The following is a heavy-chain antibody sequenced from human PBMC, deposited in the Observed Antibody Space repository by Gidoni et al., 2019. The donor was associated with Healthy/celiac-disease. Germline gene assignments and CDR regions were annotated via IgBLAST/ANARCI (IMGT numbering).Heavy chain of an antibody. J-gene: IGHJ2*01. CDR2: IYYSGST. D-gene: IGHD3-10*01. CDR3: ARVGNYGSGSYFSWYFDL. Sequence: QVQLQESGPGLVKPSQTLSLTCTVSGGSISSGGYYWSWTRQHPGKGLEWIGYIYYSGSTYYNPSLKSRVTISVDTSKNQFSLKLSSVTAADTAVYYCARVGNYGSGSYFSWYFDLWGRGTLVTVSS. V-gene: IGHV4-31*03. CDR1: GGSISSGGYY.